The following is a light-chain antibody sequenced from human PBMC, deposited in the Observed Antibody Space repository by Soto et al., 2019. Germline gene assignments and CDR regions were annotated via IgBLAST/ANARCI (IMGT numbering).Light chain of an antibody. CDR3: QQTYITPPWT. J-gene: IGKJ1*01. Sequence: DIQMTQSPNSLSASVGDRITIACRASQTIKNYLNWYQQKPGKAPRLLIFAASNLETGVPSRFSGSGSGTDFTLSVNDLQPEDFATYYCQQTYITPPWTFGPGTKV. CDR2: AAS. CDR1: QTIKNY. V-gene: IGKV1-39*01.